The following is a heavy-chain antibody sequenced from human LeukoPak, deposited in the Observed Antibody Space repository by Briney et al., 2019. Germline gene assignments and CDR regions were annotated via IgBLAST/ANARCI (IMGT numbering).Heavy chain of an antibody. Sequence: SETLSLTCAVYGGSFSGYYWSWIRQPPGKWLEWIGEINNSGTTNYNPSLKSRVTISVDTSKNKFSLRLSSVTAADTAVYYCAREGYDSSGYYYFDYWGQGTLVTVSS. CDR3: AREGYDSSGYYYFDY. CDR1: GGSFSGYY. V-gene: IGHV4-34*01. CDR2: INNSGTT. D-gene: IGHD3-22*01. J-gene: IGHJ4*02.